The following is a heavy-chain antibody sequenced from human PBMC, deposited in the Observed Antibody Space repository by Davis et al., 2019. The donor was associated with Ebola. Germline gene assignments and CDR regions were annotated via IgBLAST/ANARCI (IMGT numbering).Heavy chain of an antibody. J-gene: IGHJ6*02. V-gene: IGHV3-30*18. CDR3: AKDRKYSSSGYGMDV. CDR2: ISYDGSNK. Sequence: GGSLRLSCAASGFTFSSYGMHWVRQAPGKGLEWVAVISYDGSNKYYADSVKGRFTISRDNAKNPLYLQMKSLRAEDTALYYCAKDRKYSSSGYGMDVWGQGTTVTVSS. CDR1: GFTFSSYG. D-gene: IGHD6-13*01.